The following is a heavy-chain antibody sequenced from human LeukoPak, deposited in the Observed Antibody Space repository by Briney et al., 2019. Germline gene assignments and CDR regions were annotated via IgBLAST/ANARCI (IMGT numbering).Heavy chain of an antibody. D-gene: IGHD3-22*01. CDR2: ISAYNGNT. CDR3: AREPSSELDY. Sequence: ASVKVSCKASGYTFTSYGISWVRQAPGQGLEWMGWISAYNGNTNYAQKLQGRVTITRDTSASTAYMELSSLRSEDTAVYYCAREPSSELDYWGQGTLVTVSS. J-gene: IGHJ4*02. V-gene: IGHV1-18*01. CDR1: GYTFTSYG.